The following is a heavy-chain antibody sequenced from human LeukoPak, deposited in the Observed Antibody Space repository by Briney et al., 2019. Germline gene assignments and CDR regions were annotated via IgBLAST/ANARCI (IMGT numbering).Heavy chain of an antibody. CDR3: ASGGSGSDLDY. V-gene: IGHV1-2*02. CDR1: GYTFTGYY. D-gene: IGHD1-14*01. J-gene: IGHJ4*02. Sequence: ASVKVSCKASGYTFTGYYIHWVRQAPGQGLEWMGWINPNNGGTNYAQKFQGRVTMTRDTSISTAYMELSSLRSDDTAVYYCASGGSGSDLDYWGQGTLVTVSS. CDR2: INPNNGGT.